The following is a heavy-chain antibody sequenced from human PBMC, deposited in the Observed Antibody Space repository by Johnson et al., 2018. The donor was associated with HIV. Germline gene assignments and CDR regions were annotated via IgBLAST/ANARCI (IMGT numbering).Heavy chain of an antibody. D-gene: IGHD1-26*01. CDR1: GFTFSSYC. CDR3: ARVRRSGTYYVDAFDI. V-gene: IGHV3-NL1*01. J-gene: IGHJ3*02. Sequence: QVQLVESGGGVVQPGRSLRLSCAASGFTFSSYCMHCVRQAPGKGLEWVSGISWNSGSIGYADSVKGRFTISRDNSKNTLYLQMNSLRAGDTAVYYCARVRRSGTYYVDAFDIWGQGTMVTVSS. CDR2: ISWNSGSI.